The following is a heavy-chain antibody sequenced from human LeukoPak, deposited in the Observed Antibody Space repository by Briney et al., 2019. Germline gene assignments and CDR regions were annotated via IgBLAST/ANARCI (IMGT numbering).Heavy chain of an antibody. CDR1: GGSFSGYY. J-gene: IGHJ4*02. CDR2: INHNGST. Sequence: SETLSLTCAVYGGSFSGYYWSWIRQPPGKGLEWIGEINHNGSTNYNPFLKSRVTISVDTSKNQFSLKLSSVTAADTAVYYCARGQGSYGYGSPSRWGQGTLVIVSS. CDR3: ARGQGSYGYGSPSR. D-gene: IGHD5-18*01. V-gene: IGHV4-34*01.